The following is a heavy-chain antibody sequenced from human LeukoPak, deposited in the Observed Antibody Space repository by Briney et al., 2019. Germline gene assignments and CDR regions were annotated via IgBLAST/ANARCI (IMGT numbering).Heavy chain of an antibody. CDR2: ISGSGGST. CDR3: AKDVSRSIAVTLGY. J-gene: IGHJ4*02. Sequence: GGSLRLSCAASGFTFSSYAMSWVRQAPGEGLEWVSAISGSGGSTYYADSVKGRFTISRDNSKNTLYLQMNSLRAEDTAVYYCAKDVSRSIAVTLGYWGQGTLVTVSS. D-gene: IGHD6-19*01. V-gene: IGHV3-23*01. CDR1: GFTFSSYA.